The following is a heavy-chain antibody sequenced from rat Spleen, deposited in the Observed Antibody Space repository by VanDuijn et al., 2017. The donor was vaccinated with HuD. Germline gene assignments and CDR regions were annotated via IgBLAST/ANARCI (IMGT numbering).Heavy chain of an antibody. D-gene: IGHD5-1*01. J-gene: IGHJ3*01. CDR1: GFTFSNYG. Sequence: EVQLVESGGGLVQPGRSLKLSCAASGFTFSNYGMHWIRQAPAKGLEWVASITPSGNITYYRDSVKGRFTISRENAKSTLFLQMDSLRSEDTATYYCATTPGRPFAYWGQGTLVTVSS. V-gene: IGHV5-19*01. CDR3: ATTPGRPFAY. CDR2: ITPSGNIT.